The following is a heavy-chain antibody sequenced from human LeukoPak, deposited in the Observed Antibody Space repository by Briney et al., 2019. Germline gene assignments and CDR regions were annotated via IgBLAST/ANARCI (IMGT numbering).Heavy chain of an antibody. Sequence: GGSLRLSCAASGFTFSSYSMNWVRQAPGKWLEWVSSISSSSSYIYYADSVKGRFTISRDNSKNTLYLQMNSLRAEDTAVYYCARVVTSSSWYHPFNYWGQGTLVTVSS. CDR3: ARVVTSSSWYHPFNY. J-gene: IGHJ4*02. CDR2: ISSSSSYI. CDR1: GFTFSSYS. V-gene: IGHV3-21*01. D-gene: IGHD6-13*01.